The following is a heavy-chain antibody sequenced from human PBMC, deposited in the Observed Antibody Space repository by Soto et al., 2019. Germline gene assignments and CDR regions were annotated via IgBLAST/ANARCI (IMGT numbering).Heavy chain of an antibody. V-gene: IGHV4-31*03. CDR2: IYYSGST. CDR1: GGSISSGGYY. Sequence: PSETLSLTCTVSGGSISSGGYYWSWIRQHPGKGMERIGYIYYSGSTYYNPSLKSRVTISVDTSKNQFSLKLSSVTAADTAVYYCARDRVVTIFGVDYYYYYMDVWGKGTTVTVSS. D-gene: IGHD3-3*01. CDR3: ARDRVVTIFGVDYYYYYMDV. J-gene: IGHJ6*03.